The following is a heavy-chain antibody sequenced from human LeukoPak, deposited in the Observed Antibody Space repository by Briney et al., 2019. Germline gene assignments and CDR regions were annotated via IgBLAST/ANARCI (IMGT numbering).Heavy chain of an antibody. Sequence: PGGSLRLSCAASGFTFSSYWMHWIRQAPGKGLVWVSRINSDGSSTSYADSVKGRFTISRDNAKNTPYLQMNSLRAEDTAVYYCATGGQYYYDSSGLDYWGQGTLVTVSS. J-gene: IGHJ4*02. D-gene: IGHD3-22*01. CDR1: GFTFSSYW. V-gene: IGHV3-74*01. CDR3: ATGGQYYYDSSGLDY. CDR2: INSDGSST.